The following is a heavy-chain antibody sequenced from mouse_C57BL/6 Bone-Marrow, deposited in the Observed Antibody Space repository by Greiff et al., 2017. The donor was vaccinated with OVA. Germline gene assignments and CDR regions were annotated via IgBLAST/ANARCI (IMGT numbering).Heavy chain of an antibody. J-gene: IGHJ4*01. D-gene: IGHD2-3*01. Sequence: VQLQQSDAELVKPGASVKISCKVSGYTFTDHTIHWMKQRPEQGLEWIGYIYPRDGSTKYNEKFKGKATLTADKSSSTAYMQINSLTSEDSAVYFCARSRDGYYRYYAMDYWGQGTSVTVSS. CDR3: ARSRDGYYRYYAMDY. CDR1: GYTFTDHT. CDR2: IYPRDGST. V-gene: IGHV1-78*01.